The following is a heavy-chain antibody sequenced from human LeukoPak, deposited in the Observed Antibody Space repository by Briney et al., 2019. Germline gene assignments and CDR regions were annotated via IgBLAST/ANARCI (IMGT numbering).Heavy chain of an antibody. CDR1: GFTFSSYA. J-gene: IGHJ4*02. V-gene: IGHV3-23*01. D-gene: IGHD7-27*01. CDR2: ISGSGGST. Sequence: GGSLRLSCAASGFTFSSYAMSWVRQAPGKGLEWFSVISGSGGSTYNADSVKGRFTTSRDNSKNTLYLQMNSLRAEDTAVYYCAKLTGDRSNFDYWGQGTLVTVSS. CDR3: AKLTGDRSNFDY.